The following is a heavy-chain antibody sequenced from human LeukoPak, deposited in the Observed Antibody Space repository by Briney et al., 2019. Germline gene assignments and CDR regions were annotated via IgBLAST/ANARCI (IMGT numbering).Heavy chain of an antibody. V-gene: IGHV4-59*01. D-gene: IGHD2-2*01. CDR3: ARVYCSSTSCYGFDY. Sequence: SETLSLTCTVSGGSISSYYWSWIRQPPGKGLEWIGYIYYSGSTNYNPSLKSRVTISVDTSKNQFSLELSSVTAADTAVYYCARVYCSSTSCYGFDYWGQGTLVTVSS. CDR1: GGSISSYY. CDR2: IYYSGST. J-gene: IGHJ4*02.